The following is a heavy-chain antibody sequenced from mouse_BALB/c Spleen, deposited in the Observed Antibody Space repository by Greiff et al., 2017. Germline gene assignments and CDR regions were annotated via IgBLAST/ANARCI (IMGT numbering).Heavy chain of an antibody. V-gene: IGHV3-6*02. Sequence: VQLKESGPGLVKPSQSLSLTCSVTGYSITSGYYWNWIRQFPGNKLEWMGYISYDGSNNYNPSLKNRISITRDTSKNQFFLKLNSVTTEDTATYYCARDYDYPYYYAMDYWGQGTSVTVSS. CDR2: ISYDGSN. CDR1: GYSITSGYY. CDR3: ARDYDYPYYYAMDY. J-gene: IGHJ4*01. D-gene: IGHD2-4*01.